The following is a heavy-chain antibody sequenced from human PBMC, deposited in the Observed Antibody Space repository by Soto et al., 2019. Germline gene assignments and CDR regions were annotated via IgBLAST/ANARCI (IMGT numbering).Heavy chain of an antibody. Sequence: PGGSLRLSCAASGFIFSSYAMSWVRQAPGKGLEWVSAISGSGGSTYYADSVKGRFTISRDNSKNTLYLQMNSLRAEDTAVYYCAKDLGRQKYYFDYWGQGTLVTVSS. CDR2: ISGSGGST. CDR3: AKDLGRQKYYFDY. CDR1: GFIFSSYA. J-gene: IGHJ4*02. V-gene: IGHV3-23*01. D-gene: IGHD1-26*01.